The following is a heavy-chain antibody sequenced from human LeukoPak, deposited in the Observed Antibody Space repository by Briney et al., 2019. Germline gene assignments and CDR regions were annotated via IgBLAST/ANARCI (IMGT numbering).Heavy chain of an antibody. CDR2: ISCDGSNK. J-gene: IGHJ4*02. V-gene: IGHV3-30-3*01. CDR1: GFTFSSYA. Sequence: GGSLRLSCAASGFTFSSYAMHWVRQAPGKGLEWVAVISCDGSNKYYADSVKGRFTISRDNSKNTLYLQMNSLRAEDTAVYYCARVMGRGAMAPFDYWGQGTLVTVSS. D-gene: IGHD3-16*01. CDR3: ARVMGRGAMAPFDY.